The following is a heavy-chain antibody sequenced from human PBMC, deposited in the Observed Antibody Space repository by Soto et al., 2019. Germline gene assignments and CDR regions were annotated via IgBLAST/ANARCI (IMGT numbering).Heavy chain of an antibody. V-gene: IGHV4-39*07. CDR2: INHSGST. J-gene: IGHJ6*02. CDR1: GGSISSSSYY. Sequence: PSETLSLTCTVSGGSISSSSYYWSWIRQPPGKGLEWIGEINHSGSTNYNPSLKSRVTISVDTSKNQFSLKLSSVTAADTAVYYCARVRYSGYGYSYYYGLDVWGQGTTVTVSS. D-gene: IGHD5-12*01. CDR3: ARVRYSGYGYSYYYGLDV.